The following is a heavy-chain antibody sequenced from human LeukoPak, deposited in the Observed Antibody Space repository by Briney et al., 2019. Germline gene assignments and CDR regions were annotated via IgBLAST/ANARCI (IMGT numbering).Heavy chain of an antibody. CDR2: INHSGST. CDR1: GGSFSGYY. Sequence: SETLSLTCAVYGGSFSGYYWSWIRQPPGKGLEWIGEINHSGSTNYNPSLKSRVPISVDTSKNQFSLKLSSVTAADTAVYYCARTYYDFWSGYYPYYFDYWGQGTLVTVSS. CDR3: ARTYYDFWSGYYPYYFDY. D-gene: IGHD3-3*01. V-gene: IGHV4-34*01. J-gene: IGHJ4*02.